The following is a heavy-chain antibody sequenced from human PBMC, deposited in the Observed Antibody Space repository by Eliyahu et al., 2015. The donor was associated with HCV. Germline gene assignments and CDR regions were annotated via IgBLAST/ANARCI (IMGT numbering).Heavy chain of an antibody. Sequence: EVQLVESGGGLVQPGRSLRLSCAAXGFTXXDYAMHWVRQAPGKGLXXVSGISWNSGSIGYADSVKGRFTISRDNAKNSLYLQMNSLRAEDTALYYCAKDRLTGTTGRHAFDIWGQGTMVTVSS. V-gene: IGHV3-9*01. CDR2: ISWNSGSI. CDR3: AKDRLTGTTGRHAFDI. CDR1: GFTXXDYA. J-gene: IGHJ3*02. D-gene: IGHD1-20*01.